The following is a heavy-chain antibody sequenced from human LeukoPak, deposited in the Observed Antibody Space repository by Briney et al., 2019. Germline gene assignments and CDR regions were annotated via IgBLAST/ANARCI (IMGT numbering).Heavy chain of an antibody. Sequence: ASVKVSCKASGYTFTSYDINWVRQATGQGLEWMGWMNPNSGNTGYAQKFQGRVTMTRNTSISTAYMELSSLRSEDTAVCYCARGRGWGYSGYDGMDVWGKGTTVTVSS. J-gene: IGHJ6*04. CDR1: GYTFTSYD. CDR3: ARGRGWGYSGYDGMDV. V-gene: IGHV1-8*01. CDR2: MNPNSGNT. D-gene: IGHD5-12*01.